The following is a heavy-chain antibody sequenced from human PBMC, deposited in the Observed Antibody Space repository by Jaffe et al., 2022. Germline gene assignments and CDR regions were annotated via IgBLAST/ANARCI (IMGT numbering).Heavy chain of an antibody. Sequence: QMQLVQSGPEVKKPGTSVKVSCKASGFTFTSSAVQWVRQARGQRLEWIGWIVVGSGNTNYAQKFQERVTITRDMSTSTAYMELSSLRSEDTAVYYCAADGCSGGSCYFGYWGQGTLVTVSS. CDR3: AADGCSGGSCYFGY. J-gene: IGHJ4*02. V-gene: IGHV1-58*01. D-gene: IGHD2-15*01. CDR1: GFTFTSSA. CDR2: IVVGSGNT.